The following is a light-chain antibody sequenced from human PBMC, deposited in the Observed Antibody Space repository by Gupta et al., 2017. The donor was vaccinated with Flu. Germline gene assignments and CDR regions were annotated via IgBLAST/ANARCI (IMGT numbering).Light chain of an antibody. CDR3: AAWDDSLTALSADDSRTGLWV. J-gene: IGLJ3*02. V-gene: IGLV1-44*01. CDR2: KDN. CDR1: SNIGSNV. Sequence: SNIGSNVVSWYQQLPGTAPRLLIYKDNQRPSGVHDRFSGSKSGTSASLAIGGLQSEDEADYYCAAWDDSLTALSADDSRTGLWVFGGGTKLTVL.